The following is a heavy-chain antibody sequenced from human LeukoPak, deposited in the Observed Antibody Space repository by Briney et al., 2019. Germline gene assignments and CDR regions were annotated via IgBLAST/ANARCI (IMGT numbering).Heavy chain of an antibody. CDR1: GFTFSSYW. V-gene: IGHV3-49*04. Sequence: GGSLRLSCAASGFTFSSYWMSWVRQAPGKGLEWVGFIRNKAYGGTTEYAASVKGRFTISRDDSKSIAYLQMNSLKTEDTAVYYCTRDLLAGDYYGSGNLGYWGQGTLVTVSS. CDR3: TRDLLAGDYYGSGNLGY. D-gene: IGHD3-10*01. J-gene: IGHJ4*02. CDR2: IRNKAYGGTT.